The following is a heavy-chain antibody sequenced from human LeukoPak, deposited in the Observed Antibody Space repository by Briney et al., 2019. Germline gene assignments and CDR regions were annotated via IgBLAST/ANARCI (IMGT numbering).Heavy chain of an antibody. D-gene: IGHD3-16*02. Sequence: SETLSLTCTVSGGSISSSSYYWGWIRQPPGKGLEWIGSIYYSGSTYYNPSLKSRVTISVDTSKNQFSLKLSSVTAADTAVYYCARTDYYDYVWGSYRERVLFDYWGQGTLVTVSS. CDR2: IYYSGST. CDR1: GGSISSSSYY. CDR3: ARTDYYDYVWGSYRERVLFDY. J-gene: IGHJ4*02. V-gene: IGHV4-39*01.